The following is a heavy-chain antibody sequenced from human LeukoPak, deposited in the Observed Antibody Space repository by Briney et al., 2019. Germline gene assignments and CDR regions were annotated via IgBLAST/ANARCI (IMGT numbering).Heavy chain of an antibody. CDR2: ISYDGSNK. V-gene: IGHV3-30*04. CDR3: AKDSDYYDSSGYYSEFDY. Sequence: GGSLRLSCAASGFTFSNYAVHWVRQAPGKGLEWVAVISYDGSNKYYADSVKGRFTISRDNSKNTLYLQMNSLRAEDTAVYYCAKDSDYYDSSGYYSEFDYWGQGTLVTVSS. J-gene: IGHJ4*02. CDR1: GFTFSNYA. D-gene: IGHD3-22*01.